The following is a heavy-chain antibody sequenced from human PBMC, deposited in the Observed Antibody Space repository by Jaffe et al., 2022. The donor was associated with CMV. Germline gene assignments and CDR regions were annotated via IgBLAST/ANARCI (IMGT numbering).Heavy chain of an antibody. CDR1: GFTFSSYE. V-gene: IGHV3-48*03. CDR3: ARQRDILTGYPNYYMDV. CDR2: ISSSGSTI. D-gene: IGHD3-9*01. J-gene: IGHJ6*03. Sequence: EVQLVESGGGLVQPGGSLRLSCAASGFTFSSYEMNWVRQAPGKGLEWVSYISSSGSTIYYADSVKGRFTISRDNAKNSLYLQMNSLRAEDTAVYYCARQRDILTGYPNYYMDVWGKGTTVTVSS.